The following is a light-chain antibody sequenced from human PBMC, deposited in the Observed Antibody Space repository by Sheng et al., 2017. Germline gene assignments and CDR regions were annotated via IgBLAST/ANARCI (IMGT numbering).Light chain of an antibody. Sequence: DIQMTQSPSSLSASVGDRVVITCRASQGISNFLAWYQQRPGKVPRLLIYGASTLQSGVPSRFSGSGSGTDFTLTISGLEPEDFAVYYCQQYGSSLLTFGGGTKVEIK. V-gene: IGKV1-27*01. CDR1: QGISNF. CDR3: QQYGSSLLT. J-gene: IGKJ4*01. CDR2: GAS.